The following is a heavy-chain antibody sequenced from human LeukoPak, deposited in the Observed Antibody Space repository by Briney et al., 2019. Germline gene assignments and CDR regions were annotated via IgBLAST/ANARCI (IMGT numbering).Heavy chain of an antibody. CDR3: AKDVKVGAHYFDY. J-gene: IGHJ4*02. CDR1: GFTFSSYG. Sequence: GRSLRLSCAASGFTFSSYGMHWVRQAPGKGLEWVAVISYDGSNKYYADSVKGRFTISRDNSKNTLYLQMNSLRAEDTAVYYCAKDVKVGAHYFDYWGQGTLSPSPQ. CDR2: ISYDGSNK. D-gene: IGHD1-26*01. V-gene: IGHV3-30*18.